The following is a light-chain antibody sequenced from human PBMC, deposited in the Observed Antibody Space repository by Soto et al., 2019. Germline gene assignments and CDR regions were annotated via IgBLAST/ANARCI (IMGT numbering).Light chain of an antibody. Sequence: DIQMTQSPSSLSVSVGDRVTITCRASQDIRNYLAWYQQKPGKVPKLLIYAASTLQSGVPSRFSGSGSGTDFTLTINGLQPEDIATYYCQKYDRAPLTFGPGTKVDFK. J-gene: IGKJ3*01. CDR1: QDIRNY. CDR2: AAS. V-gene: IGKV1-27*01. CDR3: QKYDRAPLT.